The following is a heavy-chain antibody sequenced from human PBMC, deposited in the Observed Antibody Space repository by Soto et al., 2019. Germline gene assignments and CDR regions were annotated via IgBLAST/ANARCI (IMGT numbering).Heavy chain of an antibody. J-gene: IGHJ4*02. CDR2: ISGSGGST. V-gene: IGHV3-23*01. CDR1: GFTFSGYA. D-gene: IGHD3-16*01. Sequence: GGSLRLSCAASGFTFSGYAMSWVRQAPGKGLEWVSAISGSGGSTYYADSVKGRFTISRDNSKNTLYLQMNSLRAEDKAVYYCAAFYDTEYFDYWGQGTLVTVSS. CDR3: AAFYDTEYFDY.